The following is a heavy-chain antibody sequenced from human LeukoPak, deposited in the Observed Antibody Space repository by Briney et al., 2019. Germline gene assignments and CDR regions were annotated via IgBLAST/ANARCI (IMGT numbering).Heavy chain of an antibody. CDR1: GFTFSSYA. CDR3: AKGTNVVVPAATFDY. D-gene: IGHD2-2*01. Sequence: GGSLRLSCAASGFTFSSYAMSWVRQAPGKGLGWVSAISGSGGSTYYADSVKGRFTISRDNSKNTLYLQMNSLRAEDTAVYYCAKGTNVVVPAATFDYWGQGTLVTVSS. V-gene: IGHV3-23*01. J-gene: IGHJ4*02. CDR2: ISGSGGST.